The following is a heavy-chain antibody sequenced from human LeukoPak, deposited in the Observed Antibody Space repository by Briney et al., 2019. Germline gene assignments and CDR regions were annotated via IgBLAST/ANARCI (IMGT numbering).Heavy chain of an antibody. CDR1: GYSFTSYW. CDR2: IYPGDSET. J-gene: IGHJ4*02. V-gene: IGHV5-51*01. Sequence: GEFLKISCKVSGYSFTSYWIGWVRQMPGKGLEYMGIIYPGDSETRYSPSFKGQVTISADKSISTAYLQWSSLKASDTAMYYCARHVGVTTEFDYWGQGTLVTVSS. CDR3: ARHVGVTTEFDY. D-gene: IGHD3-3*01.